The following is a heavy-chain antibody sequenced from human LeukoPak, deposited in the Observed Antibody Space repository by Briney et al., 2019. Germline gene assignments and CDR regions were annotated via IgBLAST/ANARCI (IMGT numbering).Heavy chain of an antibody. CDR1: GFTFSSYA. CDR3: AKGGRLLWFGEPTDFSDY. CDR2: ISGSGGST. J-gene: IGHJ4*02. D-gene: IGHD3-10*01. V-gene: IGHV3-23*01. Sequence: PGGSLRLSCAASGFTFSSYAMSWVRQAPGKGLEWVSAISGSGGSTYYADSVKGRFTISRDNSKNTLYLQMNSLRAEDTAVYYCAKGGRLLWFGEPTDFSDYWGQGTLVTVSS.